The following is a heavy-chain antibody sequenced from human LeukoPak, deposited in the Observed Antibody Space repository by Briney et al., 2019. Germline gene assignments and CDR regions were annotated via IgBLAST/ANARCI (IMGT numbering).Heavy chain of an antibody. D-gene: IGHD1-26*01. J-gene: IGHJ3*01. CDR2: IYHSGST. CDR1: GGSVDDSDYY. CDR3: ARDQGGGSYRHAFDV. Sequence: SETLSLTCSVSGGSVDDSDYYWSWLRQPPGKELEWIGHIYHSGSTIYNPSLKSRVTISVDMSKNQFSLRLTSGTAADTAVYYCARDQGGGSYRHAFDVWGQGKMVTVSS. V-gene: IGHV4-61*08.